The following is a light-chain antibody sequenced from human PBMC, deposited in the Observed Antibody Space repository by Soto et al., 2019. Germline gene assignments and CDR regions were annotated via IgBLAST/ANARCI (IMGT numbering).Light chain of an antibody. CDR2: DAS. CDR1: QSVDRF. CDR3: QQRGSWPAT. V-gene: IGKV3-11*01. Sequence: EILLTQSPATLSLSPGARAPLSCRASQSVDRFLAWYQQKPGQAPRLLIYDASYRATGIPARFNASGSGTDFTLTISSLEAEDSAVYYCQQRGSWPATFGPGTKVDIK. J-gene: IGKJ3*01.